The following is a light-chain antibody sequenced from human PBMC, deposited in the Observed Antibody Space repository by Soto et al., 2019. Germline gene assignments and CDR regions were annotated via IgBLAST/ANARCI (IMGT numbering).Light chain of an antibody. CDR1: QGISSY. CDR2: AAS. Sequence: DIQLTQSPSFLSASVGDRVTITSLASQGISSYLAWYQQKPGKAPKLLIYAASSLQSGVPSRFSGSGSGTDFTLTISSLQPEDFATYYCQQSYSTPTWTFGQGTKVDIK. V-gene: IGKV1-39*01. J-gene: IGKJ1*01. CDR3: QQSYSTPTWT.